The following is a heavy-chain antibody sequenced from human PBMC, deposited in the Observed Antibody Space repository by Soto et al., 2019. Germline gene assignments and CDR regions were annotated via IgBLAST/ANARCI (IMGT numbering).Heavy chain of an antibody. Sequence: PSETLSLTCTVSGGSISSGDYYWSWIRQPPGKGLEWIGYIYYSGSTYYNPSLKSRVTISVDTSKNQFSLKLSSVTAADTAVYYCARVVAMISHDYGDYFDYWGQGTLVTVS. V-gene: IGHV4-30-4*01. CDR2: IYYSGST. D-gene: IGHD4-17*01. CDR1: GGSISSGDYY. CDR3: ARVVAMISHDYGDYFDY. J-gene: IGHJ4*02.